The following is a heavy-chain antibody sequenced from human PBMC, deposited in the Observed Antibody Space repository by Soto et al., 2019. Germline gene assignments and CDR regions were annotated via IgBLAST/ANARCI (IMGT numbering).Heavy chain of an antibody. J-gene: IGHJ4*02. V-gene: IGHV4-4*02. D-gene: IGHD5-12*01. CDR3: ARESYSATEGRDGYNLLY. Sequence: SETLSLTCAVSRGSISTDNWWSWVRQPPGKGLDWIGEIHHSGSTNYNPSLESRVTISVDKSKNQFSLSLRSVTAADTAVYYCARESYSATEGRDGYNLLYWGQGTLVTVSS. CDR1: RGSISTDNW. CDR2: IHHSGST.